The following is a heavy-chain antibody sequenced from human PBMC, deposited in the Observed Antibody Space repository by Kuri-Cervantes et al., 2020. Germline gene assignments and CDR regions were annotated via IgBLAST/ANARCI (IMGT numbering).Heavy chain of an antibody. CDR2: ICHSGST. V-gene: IGHV4-38-2*02. J-gene: IGHJ3*02. CDR3: ARDRWDYIWGSYRYEGHDAFDI. D-gene: IGHD3-16*02. CDR1: GGSISGYY. Sequence: SETLSLTCTVSGGSISGYYWGWIRQPPGKGLEWIGSICHSGSTYYNPSLKSRVTISVDTSKNQFSLKLSSVTAADTAVYYCARDRWDYIWGSYRYEGHDAFDIWGQGTMVTVSS.